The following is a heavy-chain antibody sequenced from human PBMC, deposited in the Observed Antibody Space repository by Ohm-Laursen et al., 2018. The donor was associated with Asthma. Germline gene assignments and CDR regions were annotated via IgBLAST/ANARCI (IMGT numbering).Heavy chain of an antibody. D-gene: IGHD3-22*01. V-gene: IGHV4-30-4*02. CDR2: IDYSGLT. Sequence: SDTLSLTCTVSGDSISSGNNHWSWIRQHPGKGLEWIGYIDYSGLTYSNPSLRSRVPVSVDTSKNQFSLNLPPVTAADTAVYYCARGTFYYESTCYFFFDPWGQGALVTVSS. CDR1: GDSISSGNNH. J-gene: IGHJ5*02. CDR3: ARGTFYYESTCYFFFDP.